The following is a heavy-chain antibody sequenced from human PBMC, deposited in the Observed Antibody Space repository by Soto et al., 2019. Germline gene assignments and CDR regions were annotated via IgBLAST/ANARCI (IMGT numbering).Heavy chain of an antibody. CDR1: GDTFTNYY. CDR2: VNPSGGHT. D-gene: IGHD2-21*02. J-gene: IGHJ4*02. CDR3: ARGGHVVVVTAAFDY. V-gene: IGHV1-46*01. Sequence: QVQLMQSGAEVKKPGASVKVSCKASGDTFTNYYIHWVRQAPGQGLEWMGTVNPSGGHTTYSQNFLGRVTRTRDTSTSPLYMELTSLTSDDTAVYYCARGGHVVVVTAAFDYWGQGTLVTVSS.